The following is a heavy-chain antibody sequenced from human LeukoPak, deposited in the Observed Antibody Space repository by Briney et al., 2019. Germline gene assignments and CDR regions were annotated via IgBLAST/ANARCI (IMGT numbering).Heavy chain of an antibody. J-gene: IGHJ4*02. Sequence: GGSLRLSCTVSGFTVSSNSMSWVRQAPGKGLEWVSFIYSDNTHYSDSVKGRFTISRDNSKNMLYLQMNSLRAEDTAVYYWAKPARTDYADYWGQGTLVTVSS. CDR1: GFTVSSNS. D-gene: IGHD1-1*01. CDR3: AKPARTDYADY. CDR2: IYSDNT. V-gene: IGHV3-53*01.